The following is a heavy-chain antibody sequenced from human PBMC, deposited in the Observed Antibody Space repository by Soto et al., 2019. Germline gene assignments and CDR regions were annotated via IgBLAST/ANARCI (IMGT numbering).Heavy chain of an antibody. Sequence: PSETLSLTCTVSGGSISSSSYYWGWIRQPPGKGLEWIGSTYYSGSTYYNPSLKSRVTISVDTSKNQFSLKLSSVTAADTAVYYCAGQNWNDPPIDYWGQGTLVTVSS. V-gene: IGHV4-39*01. D-gene: IGHD1-1*01. CDR3: AGQNWNDPPIDY. CDR1: GGSISSSSYY. CDR2: TYYSGST. J-gene: IGHJ4*02.